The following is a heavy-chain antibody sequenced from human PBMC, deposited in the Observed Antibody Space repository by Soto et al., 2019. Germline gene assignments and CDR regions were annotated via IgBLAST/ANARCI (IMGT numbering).Heavy chain of an antibody. V-gene: IGHV4-59*01. CDR3: ARGGDSSGPNIKWYYYYGMDV. J-gene: IGHJ6*02. D-gene: IGHD3-22*01. Sequence: PSETLSLTCTVSGGSISSYYWSWIRQPPGKGLEWIGYIYYSGSTNYNPSLKSRVTISVDTSKNQFSLKLSSVTAADTAVYYCARGGDSSGPNIKWYYYYGMDVWGQGTTVTSP. CDR2: IYYSGST. CDR1: GGSISSYY.